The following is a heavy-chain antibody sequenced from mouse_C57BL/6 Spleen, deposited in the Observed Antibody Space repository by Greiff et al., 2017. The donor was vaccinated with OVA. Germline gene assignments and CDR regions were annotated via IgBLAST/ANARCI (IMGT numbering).Heavy chain of an antibody. Sequence: EVQLLQSGPELVKPGASVTISCKASGYSFTDYNMNWVKHSNGKSLEWIGVINPNYGTTSYNQKFKGKATLTVDQSSSTAYMQLNSLTSEDSGVYDYAREEDLLGEYWGEGTTLTDS. CDR2: INPNYGTT. CDR1: GYSFTDYN. D-gene: IGHD2-1*01. CDR3: AREEDLLGEY. V-gene: IGHV1-39*01. J-gene: IGHJ2*01.